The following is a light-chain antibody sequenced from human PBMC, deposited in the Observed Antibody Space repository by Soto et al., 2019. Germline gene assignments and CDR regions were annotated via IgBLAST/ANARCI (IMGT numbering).Light chain of an antibody. V-gene: IGLV2-14*03. CDR3: SSYTTSNTRQIV. Sequence: HSALSQPASVSGSPGQSITISCTGTSRDVGGYNYVSWYQHHPGKAPKLMIYDVSNRPSGVSNRFSGSKSGNTASLTISGLQPEDEADYYCSSYTTSNTRQIVFGTGTKVTVL. CDR1: SRDVGGYNY. CDR2: DVS. J-gene: IGLJ1*01.